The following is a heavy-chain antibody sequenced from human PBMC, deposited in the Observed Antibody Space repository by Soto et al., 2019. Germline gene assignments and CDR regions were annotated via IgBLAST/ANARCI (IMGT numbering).Heavy chain of an antibody. CDR3: AAKPHFYSSTRSFDY. CDR2: ISAYNGNT. CDR1: GYTFTSYG. J-gene: IGHJ4*02. D-gene: IGHD2-2*01. Sequence: ASVKVSCKASGYTFTSYGISWVRQAPGQGLEWMGWISAYNGNTNYAQKLQGRVTMTTDTSTSTAYMELRSLRSDDTAVYYCAAKPHFYSSTRSFDYWGQGTLVTVSS. V-gene: IGHV1-18*01.